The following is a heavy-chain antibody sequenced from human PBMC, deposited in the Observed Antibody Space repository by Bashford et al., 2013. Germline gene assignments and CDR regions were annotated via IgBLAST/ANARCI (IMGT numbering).Heavy chain of an antibody. Sequence: GSLRLSCEASGFTFSKAWMSWVRQAPGKGLEWVGRIKGKTDSETKDYAAPVKGRFTISRDDSKNTLYLQMNSLKSEDTGVYYCIAVPGITVDGLPFDFEYWGQGTLVTVSS. J-gene: IGHJ4*02. D-gene: IGHD4-11*01. CDR1: GFTFSKAW. V-gene: IGHV3-15*01. CDR2: IKGKTDSETK. CDR3: IAVPGITVDGLPFDFEY.